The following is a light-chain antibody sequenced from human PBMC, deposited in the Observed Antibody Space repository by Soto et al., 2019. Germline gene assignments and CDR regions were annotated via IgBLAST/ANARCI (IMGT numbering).Light chain of an antibody. CDR2: DAS. Sequence: DIQMTQSPSTLSASVGDRVTITCRASQSISSWLAWYQQKPGKAPKLLIYDASSLESGVPSRFSGSGSGTEFTLTISSLQPDDFATYYCQQYNSYSRWTFGQETKVEIK. J-gene: IGKJ1*01. V-gene: IGKV1-5*01. CDR1: QSISSW. CDR3: QQYNSYSRWT.